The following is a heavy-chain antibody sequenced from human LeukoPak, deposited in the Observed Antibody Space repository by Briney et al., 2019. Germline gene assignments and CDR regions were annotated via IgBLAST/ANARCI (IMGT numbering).Heavy chain of an antibody. Sequence: SVKVSCKASGGTFSSYAISWVRQAPGQGLEWMGGIIPIFGTANYAQKFQGRVTITADESTSTAYMELSSLRSEDTAVYYCARHTGYNYGSYFDYWGQGTLVTVSS. CDR1: GGTFSSYA. CDR3: ARHTGYNYGSYFDY. V-gene: IGHV1-69*13. J-gene: IGHJ4*02. CDR2: IIPIFGTA. D-gene: IGHD5-18*01.